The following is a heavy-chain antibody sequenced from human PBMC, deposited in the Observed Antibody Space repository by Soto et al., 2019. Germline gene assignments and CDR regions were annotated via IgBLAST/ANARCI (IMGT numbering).Heavy chain of an antibody. Sequence: PSETLSLTCTVSGGSISSYYWGWIRQPPGKGLEWIGSIYYSGSTYYNPSLKSRVTISVDTSKNQFSLKLSSVTAADTAVYYCARSDITMVRGVMSYWGQGTLVTVSS. D-gene: IGHD3-10*01. CDR1: GGSISSYY. J-gene: IGHJ4*02. V-gene: IGHV4-39*01. CDR3: ARSDITMVRGVMSY. CDR2: IYYSGST.